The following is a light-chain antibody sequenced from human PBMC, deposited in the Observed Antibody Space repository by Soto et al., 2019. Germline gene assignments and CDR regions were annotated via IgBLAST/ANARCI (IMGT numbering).Light chain of an antibody. CDR2: KAS. CDR3: EDPRTYSEG. Sequence: GGRIITNTCRASQTISSWLAWYQQKPGKAPKLLIYKASTLKSGVPSRFSGSRPGTEYDLSLRCLQSDDSALPYCEDPRTYSEGFAVGTKVDIK. CDR1: QTISSW. V-gene: IGKV1-5*03. J-gene: IGKJ4*02.